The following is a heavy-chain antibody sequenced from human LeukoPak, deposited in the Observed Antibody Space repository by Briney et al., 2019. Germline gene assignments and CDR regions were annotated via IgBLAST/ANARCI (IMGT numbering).Heavy chain of an antibody. Sequence: GASVKVSCKVSGDTFTSYDINWVRQATGQGLEWMGWMSPNSGNTGYAQQFQGRVTITRNTSISTAYMELSSLRSEDTAVYYCARAVKLESSAMITWGQGTMVTVSA. J-gene: IGHJ3*01. CDR3: ARAVKLESSAMIT. D-gene: IGHD3-16*01. CDR2: MSPNSGNT. CDR1: GDTFTSYD. V-gene: IGHV1-8*03.